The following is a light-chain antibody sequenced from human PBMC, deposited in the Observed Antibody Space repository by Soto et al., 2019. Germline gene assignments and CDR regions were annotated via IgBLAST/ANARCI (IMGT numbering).Light chain of an antibody. CDR1: QIISSY. CDR3: QQRSSWPLT. Sequence: EIVLTQSPATLSWSPGERATPPSRPSQIISSYLGWYQQKPGQPPRLLIYDAFNRATGLPARFSGSGSGTDFTLTISSLEPEDFAVYYCQQRSSWPLTFGGGTKVEIK. CDR2: DAF. J-gene: IGKJ4*01. V-gene: IGKV3-11*01.